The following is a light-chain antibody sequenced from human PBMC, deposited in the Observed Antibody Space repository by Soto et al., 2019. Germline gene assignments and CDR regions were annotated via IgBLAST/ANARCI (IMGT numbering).Light chain of an antibody. Sequence: DIQLNQSPSVLSPTIGESVTITCRASQVISTSLAWYQVKPGKAPKLLIYAASTLESGVPSRFSATVSGTEFSLTITSLQPEDFATYYCQQLFDSPITFGQGTRLEIK. J-gene: IGKJ5*01. V-gene: IGKV1-9*01. CDR2: AAS. CDR1: QVISTS. CDR3: QQLFDSPIT.